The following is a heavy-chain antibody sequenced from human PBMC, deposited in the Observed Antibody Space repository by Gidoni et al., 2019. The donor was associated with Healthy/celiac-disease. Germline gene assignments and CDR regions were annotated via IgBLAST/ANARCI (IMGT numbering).Heavy chain of an antibody. D-gene: IGHD5-18*01. V-gene: IGHV3-21*01. CDR3: ASLGYSYGSVPSEGY. CDR2: LISSSSYI. Sequence: EVQLVESGGGLVKPGGSLRLSCAASGFTCSSYSMNWVRQAPGKGLEWVSSLISSSSYIYYADSVKGRFTISKDNAKNSLYLQMNSLRAEDTAVYYCASLGYSYGSVPSEGYWGQGTLVTVSS. J-gene: IGHJ4*02. CDR1: GFTCSSYS.